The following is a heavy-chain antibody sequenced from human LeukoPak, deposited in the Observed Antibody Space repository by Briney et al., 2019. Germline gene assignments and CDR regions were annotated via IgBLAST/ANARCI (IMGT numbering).Heavy chain of an antibody. Sequence: ASVKVSCKASGYTFTNYDINWVRQATGQGLEWMGWMNPNSGNTAFARRFQGRVAMTRNTSISTAYMELTSLRSEDTAVYYCARSTDSSMVYYFYHMDAWGKGTTVTVSS. CDR2: MNPNSGNT. V-gene: IGHV1-8*01. J-gene: IGHJ6*03. CDR1: GYTFTNYD. D-gene: IGHD4/OR15-4a*01. CDR3: ARSTDSSMVYYFYHMDA.